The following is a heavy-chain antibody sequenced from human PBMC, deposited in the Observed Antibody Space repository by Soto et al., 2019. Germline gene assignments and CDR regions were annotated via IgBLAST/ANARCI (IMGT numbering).Heavy chain of an antibody. J-gene: IGHJ6*02. CDR2: IGIAGDT. CDR3: ARVSDYNHYYYYYGMDV. CDR1: GFPFSGYD. Sequence: GGSLRLSCAASGFPFSGYDMHWVRQATGKGLEWVSAIGIAGDTYYPGSVKGRFPISRENAKNSLYLQMNTLRAEDTPVYYCARVSDYNHYYYYYGMDVWGQGTTVTVSS. D-gene: IGHD6-25*01. V-gene: IGHV3-13*01.